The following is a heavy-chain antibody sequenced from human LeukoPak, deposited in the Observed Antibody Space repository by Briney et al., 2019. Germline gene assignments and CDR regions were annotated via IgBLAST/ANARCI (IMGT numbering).Heavy chain of an antibody. CDR3: ARSIQLWSRYNDAFDI. Sequence: PSETLSLTCTVSGGSISSYYWSWIRQPPGNGLEWIGYIYYSGSTNYNPSLKSRVTISVDTSKNQFSLKLSSVTAADTAVYYCARSIQLWSRYNDAFDIWGQGTMVTVSS. D-gene: IGHD5-18*01. CDR1: GGSISSYY. V-gene: IGHV4-59*08. J-gene: IGHJ3*02. CDR2: IYYSGST.